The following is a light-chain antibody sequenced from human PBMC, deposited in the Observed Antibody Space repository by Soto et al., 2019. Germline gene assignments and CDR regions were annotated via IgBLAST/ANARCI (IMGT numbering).Light chain of an antibody. CDR3: SSYTSSSTLYV. CDR2: EVS. CDR1: SSDVGGYNY. V-gene: IGLV2-14*01. J-gene: IGLJ1*01. Sequence: ELTQPASVSGSPGQSITISCTGTSSDVGGYNYVSWYQQHPGKAPKLMIYEVSNRPSGVSNRFSGSKSGNTASLTISGLQAEDEADYYCSSYTSSSTLYVFGTGTKVTVL.